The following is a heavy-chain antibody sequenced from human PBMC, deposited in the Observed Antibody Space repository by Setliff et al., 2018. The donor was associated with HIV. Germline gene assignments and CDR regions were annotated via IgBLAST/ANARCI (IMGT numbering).Heavy chain of an antibody. D-gene: IGHD3-16*02. CDR1: GGSFIGNY. Sequence: PSETLSLTCAVYGGSFIGNYWTWIRQSPGKGLEWIGEIKYSGLYDTGTTNYNPSLESRATISGDTSKNQFSLRLAPMTAADTAVYFCARAAPYHLRSVDSDSVWGTSRFITYFFDFWSHGTPVTVSS. CDR2: IKYSGLYDTGTT. V-gene: IGHV4-34*01. CDR3: ARAAPYHLRSVDSDSVWGTSRFITYFFDF. J-gene: IGHJ4*01.